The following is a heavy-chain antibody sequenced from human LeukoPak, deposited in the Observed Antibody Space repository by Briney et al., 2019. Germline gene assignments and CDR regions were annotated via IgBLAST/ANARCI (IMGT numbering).Heavy chain of an antibody. V-gene: IGHV4-59*01. J-gene: IGHJ4*02. Sequence: SETLSLTCTASGGSISNYYWSWIRQLPGKGLEWIGNIYYSGSTNYNPSLKSRDTISVDTSKNQFSLKLSSVTAADTAVYYCARALREISSYYFDSWGQGTLVTVSS. CDR2: IYYSGST. CDR1: GGSISNYY. CDR3: ARALREISSYYFDS. D-gene: IGHD3-10*01.